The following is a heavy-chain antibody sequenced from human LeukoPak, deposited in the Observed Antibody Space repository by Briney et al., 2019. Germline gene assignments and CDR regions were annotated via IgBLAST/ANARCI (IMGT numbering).Heavy chain of an antibody. CDR2: IYYSGST. V-gene: IGHV4-39*02. D-gene: IGHD3-3*01. Sequence: SETLSLTCTVSGGSISSSSYYWGWIRQPPGKGLEWIGSIYYSGSTYYNPSLKSRVTISVDTSKNQFSLKLSSVTAADTAVYYCAREDGGTNWFDPWGQGTLVTVSS. CDR1: GGSISSSSYY. J-gene: IGHJ5*02. CDR3: AREDGGTNWFDP.